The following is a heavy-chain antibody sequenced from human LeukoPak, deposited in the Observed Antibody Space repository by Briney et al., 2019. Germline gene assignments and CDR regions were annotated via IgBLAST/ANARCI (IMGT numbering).Heavy chain of an antibody. CDR2: ISHRGFT. CDR1: GWHFSGYY. V-gene: IGHV4-34*01. CDR3: ARCGATDTTFPFDS. J-gene: IGHJ5*01. D-gene: IGHD1-26*01. Sequence: SETLSLTCAASGWHFSGYYWSWVRQPPGKGLEWIGEISHRGFTNYNPSLKSRVTVSVDTSKNQFFLKVTSVTAADTAVYYCARCGATDTTFPFDSWGQGILVTVSS.